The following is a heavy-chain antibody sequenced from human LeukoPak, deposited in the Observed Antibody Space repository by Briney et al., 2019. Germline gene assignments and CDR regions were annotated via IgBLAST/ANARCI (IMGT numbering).Heavy chain of an antibody. D-gene: IGHD1-7*01. Sequence: ASVKVSCKASGYIFTSYEINWVRQATGQGLEWMGWMNPNSGNTGYAQKFQGRVTMTRNTSISTAYMELGSLRSEYSAGYYCAGEETGTYPYWGQGTLVTVSS. J-gene: IGHJ4*02. CDR2: MNPNSGNT. V-gene: IGHV1-8*01. CDR1: GYIFTSYE. CDR3: AGEETGTYPY.